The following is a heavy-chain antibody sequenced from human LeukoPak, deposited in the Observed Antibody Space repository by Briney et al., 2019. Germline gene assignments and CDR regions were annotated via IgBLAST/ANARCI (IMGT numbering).Heavy chain of an antibody. CDR1: GFTFSNAW. V-gene: IGHV3-15*01. D-gene: IGHD3-22*01. CDR3: ATDVPESSGYPFDY. Sequence: GGSLRLSCAASGFTFSNAWMSWVRQAPGQGLEWVAHIKSKGNGGTTEDAAPVKGRFTITRDDSRNTLSLQMNSLKSEDTAVYYCATDVPESSGYPFDYWGQRTLLTVSS. J-gene: IGHJ4*02. CDR2: IKSKGNGGTT.